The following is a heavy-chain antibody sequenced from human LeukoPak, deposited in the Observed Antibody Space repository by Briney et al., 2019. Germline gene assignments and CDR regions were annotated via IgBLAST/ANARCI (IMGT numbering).Heavy chain of an antibody. Sequence: PGGSLRLSCAASGFTFSNYYMSWIRQAPGKGLEWVSYITQSNGTIYYADSVKGRFTISRDNSKNTLYLQMNSLRAEDTAVYYCGRGGPSWRLVQVWVYWGEGTLVSVFS. CDR2: ITQSNGTI. CDR1: GFTFSNYY. J-gene: IGHJ4*02. D-gene: IGHD6-19*01. V-gene: IGHV3-11*01. CDR3: GRGGPSWRLVQVWVY.